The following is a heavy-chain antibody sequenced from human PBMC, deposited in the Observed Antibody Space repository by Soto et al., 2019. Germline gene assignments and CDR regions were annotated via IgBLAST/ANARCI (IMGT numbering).Heavy chain of an antibody. CDR3: VSQRTTVLTQAYINC. D-gene: IGHD1-26*01. CDR2: VYYRGRS. J-gene: IGHJ4*02. V-gene: IGHV4-39*01. Sequence: SETLCLTCTVSGGSVTNSSYYWGWIRQSPGKGLEWIGGVYYRGRSYSKSSVKSRVTISVDTSKNQFSLNFNSVTASDTALSYCVSQRTTVLTQAYINCRGPAPLVSVS. CDR1: GGSVTNSSYY.